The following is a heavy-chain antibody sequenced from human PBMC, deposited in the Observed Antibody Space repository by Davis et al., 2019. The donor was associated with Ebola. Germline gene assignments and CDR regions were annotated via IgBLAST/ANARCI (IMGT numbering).Heavy chain of an antibody. CDR1: GFTFSSYG. J-gene: IGHJ4*02. CDR2: IWYDGSNK. D-gene: IGHD1-26*01. Sequence: PGGSLRLSCAASGFTFSSYGMHWVRQAPGKGLEWVAVIWYDGSNKYYADSVKGRFTISRDNSKNTLYLQMNSLRAEDTAVYYCARELNSGSYSEVLDYWGQGTLVTVSS. V-gene: IGHV3-33*01. CDR3: ARELNSGSYSEVLDY.